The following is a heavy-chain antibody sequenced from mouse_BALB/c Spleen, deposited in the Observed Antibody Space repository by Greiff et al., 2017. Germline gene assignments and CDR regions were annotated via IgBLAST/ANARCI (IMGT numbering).Heavy chain of an antibody. CDR2: INSNGGST. Sequence: EVKLMESGGGLVQPGGSLKLSCAASGFTFSSYGMSWVRQTPDKRLELVATINSNGGSTYYPDSVKGRFTISRDNAKNTLYLQMSSLKSEDTAMYYCARDGEMDYWGQGTSVTVSS. CDR3: ARDGEMDY. CDR1: GFTFSSYG. J-gene: IGHJ4*01. V-gene: IGHV5-6-3*01.